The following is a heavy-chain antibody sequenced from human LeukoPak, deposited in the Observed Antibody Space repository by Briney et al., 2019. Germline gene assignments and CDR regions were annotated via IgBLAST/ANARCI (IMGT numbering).Heavy chain of an antibody. CDR1: GGSISSSSYY. D-gene: IGHD3-22*01. J-gene: IGHJ4*02. CDR2: IYYSGST. V-gene: IGHV4-39*01. Sequence: ASETLSLTCTVSGGSISSSSYYWGWIRQPPGKALEWIGSIYYSGSTYYTPSLKSRVTISVDTSKNQFSLKLSSVTAADTAVYYCARVSGYYDSSGYPYYFDSWGQGTLVTVSS. CDR3: ARVSGYYDSSGYPYYFDS.